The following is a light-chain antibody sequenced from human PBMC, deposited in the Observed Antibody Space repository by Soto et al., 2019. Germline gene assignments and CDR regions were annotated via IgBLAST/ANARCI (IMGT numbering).Light chain of an antibody. CDR1: QSVAKR. CDR2: GAS. Sequence: EIVMTQSPVTLSVSPGEGATLSCRASQSVAKRLAWYQQKPGQAPRLLIYGASSRDTSVPARFSGSGSGTEFTLTISRLQSEDSAVYYCQQYNTWPRTFGQGTKLEIK. CDR3: QQYNTWPRT. V-gene: IGKV3-15*01. J-gene: IGKJ2*02.